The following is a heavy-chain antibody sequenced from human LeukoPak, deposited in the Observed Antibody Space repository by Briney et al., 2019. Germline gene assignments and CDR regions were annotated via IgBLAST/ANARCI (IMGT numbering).Heavy chain of an antibody. V-gene: IGHV1-69*13. J-gene: IGHJ4*02. CDR2: IIPIFGTA. CDR3: ASQVMVRGVISTLGFDY. CDR1: GGTFSSYA. D-gene: IGHD3-10*01. Sequence: ASVKVSCKASGGTFSSYAISWVRQAPGQGLEWMGGIIPIFGTANYAQKFQGRVTITADESTSTAYMELSSLRSEDTAVYYCASQVMVRGVISTLGFDYWGQGTLVTVSS.